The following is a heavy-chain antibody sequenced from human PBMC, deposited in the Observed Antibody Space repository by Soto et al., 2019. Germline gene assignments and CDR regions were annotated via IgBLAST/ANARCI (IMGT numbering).Heavy chain of an antibody. CDR3: GRAPDYGPHIDY. D-gene: IGHD4-17*01. Sequence: PWGSLILSCRASGYPFSHYYIIWVRQAPGNGLAWVANIRQDGGGKYYLYSVKGRLTTSRDTTQNSMSLKMTSLRAEDTAVYYCGRAPDYGPHIDYWGQGTLVTLSS. CDR2: IRQDGGGK. J-gene: IGHJ4*02. CDR1: GYPFSHYY. V-gene: IGHV3-7*03.